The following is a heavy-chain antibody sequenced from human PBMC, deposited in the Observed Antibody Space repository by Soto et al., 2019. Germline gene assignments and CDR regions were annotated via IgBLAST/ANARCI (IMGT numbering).Heavy chain of an antibody. CDR3: VRTSLVVAVATREDF. CDR1: GFTFSNYW. CDR2: IDSDGSRI. J-gene: IGHJ4*02. V-gene: IGHV3-74*01. D-gene: IGHD2-15*01. Sequence: EVQLVESGGGLVQPGESLRLSCAASGFTFSNYWMHWVRQAPGKGLVWVSRIDSDGSRITYADFVKGRFTISRDNAKNTVYLQMNRLTAEDTAVYYCVRTSLVVAVATREDFWGQGTLVTVSS.